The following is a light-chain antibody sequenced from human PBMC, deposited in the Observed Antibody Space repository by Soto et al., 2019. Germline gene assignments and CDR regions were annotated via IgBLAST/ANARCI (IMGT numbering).Light chain of an antibody. J-gene: IGKJ2*01. CDR2: AAS. Sequence: DIQMTQSPSSLSASVGDRVTITCRASQSISSYLNWYQQKPGKAHKLLIYAASSLQSGVPSRFSGRGSGTDFTLTISSLQPEDFATYYCQQSYSTPRTFGQGTKQEIK. CDR1: QSISSY. V-gene: IGKV1-39*01. CDR3: QQSYSTPRT.